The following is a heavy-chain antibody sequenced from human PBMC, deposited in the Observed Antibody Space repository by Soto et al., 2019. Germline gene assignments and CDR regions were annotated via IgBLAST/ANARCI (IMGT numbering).Heavy chain of an antibody. D-gene: IGHD3-22*01. CDR3: ARQIYDSDTGPNFKYYFDS. V-gene: IGHV5-10-1*01. J-gene: IGHJ4*02. Sequence: GESLKISCKGAGYSFAGYWITWVRQKPGKGLEWMGRIDPSDSQTYYSPSFRGHVTISVTKSITTVFLQWSSLRASDAAMYYCARQIYDSDTGPNFKYYFDSWGQGTPVTVSS. CDR1: GYSFAGYW. CDR2: IDPSDSQT.